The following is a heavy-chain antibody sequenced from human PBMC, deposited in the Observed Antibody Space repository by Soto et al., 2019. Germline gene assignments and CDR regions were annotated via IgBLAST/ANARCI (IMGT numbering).Heavy chain of an antibody. CDR1: GYTFTSYY. J-gene: IGHJ6*02. V-gene: IGHV1-46*03. D-gene: IGHD3-10*01. Sequence: ASVKVSCKASGYTFTSYYMHWVRQAPGQGLEWMGIINPSGGSTSYAQKFQGRVTMTRDTSTSTVYMELSSLRSEDTAVYYCARASGRDDYDYYYGMDVWGQGTTVTVSS. CDR2: INPSGGST. CDR3: ARASGRDDYDYYYGMDV.